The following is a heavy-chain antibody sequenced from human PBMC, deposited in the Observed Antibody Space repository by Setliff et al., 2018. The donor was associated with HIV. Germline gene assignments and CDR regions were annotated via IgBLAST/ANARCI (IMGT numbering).Heavy chain of an antibody. V-gene: IGHV4-39*01. CDR3: ARNFWNGPPDYYYYGLDV. D-gene: IGHD3-3*01. CDR2: MYYGGIT. J-gene: IGHJ6*02. Sequence: SETLSLTCSVSDGSTSSSSYYWGWIRQAPGKGLEWIGTMYYGGITYYSPSLKSRATVSVDTSKNQVSLRLSSVTAADTAVYYCARNFWNGPPDYYYYGLDVWGQGTTVTVSS. CDR1: DGSTSSSSYY.